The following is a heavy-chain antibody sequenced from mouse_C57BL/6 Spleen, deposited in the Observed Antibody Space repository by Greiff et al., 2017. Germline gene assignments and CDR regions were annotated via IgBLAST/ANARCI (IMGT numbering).Heavy chain of an antibody. D-gene: IGHD1-1*01. J-gene: IGHJ3*01. CDR1: GYAFSSYW. CDR3: ARAILRSSFAY. V-gene: IGHV1-80*01. CDR2: MYPGDGDT. Sequence: QVQLQQPGAELVKPGASVKISCKASGYAFSSYWMNWVKQRPGKGLEWIGQMYPGDGDTNYNGKFKGKATLTADKSSSTAYMQLSSLPSEDSAVYFCARAILRSSFAYWGQGTLVTVSA.